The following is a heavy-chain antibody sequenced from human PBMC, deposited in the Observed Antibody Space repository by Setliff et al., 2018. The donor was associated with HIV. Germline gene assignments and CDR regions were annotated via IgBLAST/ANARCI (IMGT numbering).Heavy chain of an antibody. Sequence: GASVKVSCKASGGTFSSYAISWVRQAPGQGLEWMGGIIPIFGTANYAQKFQGRVTITTDESTSTAYMELSSLRSEDTAVYYCARGGYSEYSPYYYYHMDVWGKGTTVTVSS. D-gene: IGHD4-4*01. J-gene: IGHJ6*03. CDR3: ARGGYSEYSPYYYYHMDV. CDR2: IIPIFGTA. V-gene: IGHV1-69*05. CDR1: GGTFSSYA.